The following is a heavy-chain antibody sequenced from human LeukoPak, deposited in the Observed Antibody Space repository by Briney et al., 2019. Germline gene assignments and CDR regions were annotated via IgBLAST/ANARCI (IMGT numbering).Heavy chain of an antibody. D-gene: IGHD4-23*01. J-gene: IGHJ4*02. V-gene: IGHV4-34*01. CDR2: INHSGST. Sequence: PSETLSLTCAVYGGSFSGYYWSWIRQPPGKGLEWIGEINHSGSTNYNPSLKSRVTISVDTSKNQFSLKLSSVTAADTAVYYCARGSTVVPDSYDYRGQGTLVTVSS. CDR3: ARGSTVVPDSYDY. CDR1: GGSFSGYY.